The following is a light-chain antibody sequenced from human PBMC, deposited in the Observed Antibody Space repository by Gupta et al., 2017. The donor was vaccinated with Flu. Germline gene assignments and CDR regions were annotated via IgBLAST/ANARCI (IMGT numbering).Light chain of an antibody. CDR2: GYT. J-gene: IGLJ3*02. Sequence: SGSNIGAGDDVHWYQHVPGRAPKLLISGYTNRPSGVPDRSSGSRSGASASLAITGLLAEDEADYYCQSFDSNLSEVFGGGTKLTVL. CDR3: QSFDSNLSEV. CDR1: GSNIGAGDD. V-gene: IGLV1-40*03.